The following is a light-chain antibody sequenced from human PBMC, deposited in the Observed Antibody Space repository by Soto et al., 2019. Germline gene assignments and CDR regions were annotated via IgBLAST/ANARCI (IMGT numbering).Light chain of an antibody. CDR3: MQALQSPCT. Sequence: DIEMTQSPLSLPVTPGEPASITCRSSQSLMHGNGYDYLDWYLQKPGHSPQLLIYLGSTRASGVPDRFSGSGSGTDFTLNISRGEAEDVGVYYCMQALQSPCTFGPGTKVDIK. V-gene: IGKV2-28*01. CDR1: QSLMHGNGYDY. J-gene: IGKJ3*01. CDR2: LGS.